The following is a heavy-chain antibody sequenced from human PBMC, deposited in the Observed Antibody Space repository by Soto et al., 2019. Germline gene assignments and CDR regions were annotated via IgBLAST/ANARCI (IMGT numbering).Heavy chain of an antibody. V-gene: IGHV3-15*01. CDR2: IRTEADGGTA. D-gene: IGHD3-16*01. CDR1: GLIFSNVY. Sequence: GALSVSCAASGLIFSNVYMSWVRQAPGKGLEWVGRIRTEADGGTADYAAPVKGRFTISRYDSRNTRYLQMNGLKTEDTAVYYCTTDLEAKYNYYMLRVYGTDVWGQGTTVT. CDR3: TTDLEAKYNYYMLRVYGTDV. J-gene: IGHJ6*02.